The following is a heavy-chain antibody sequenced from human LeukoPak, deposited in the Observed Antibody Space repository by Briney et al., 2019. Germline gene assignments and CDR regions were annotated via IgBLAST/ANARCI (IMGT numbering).Heavy chain of an antibody. Sequence: SETLSLTCTVSGGSISSSSYYWGWIRQPPGKGLEWIGSIYYSGSTYYNPSLKSRVTTSVDTSKNQSSLKLSSVTAADTTVYYCASGVYSSGWFDAFDIWGQGTMVTVSS. CDR3: ASGVYSSGWFDAFDI. CDR2: IYYSGST. J-gene: IGHJ3*02. V-gene: IGHV4-39*01. D-gene: IGHD6-19*01. CDR1: GGSISSSSYY.